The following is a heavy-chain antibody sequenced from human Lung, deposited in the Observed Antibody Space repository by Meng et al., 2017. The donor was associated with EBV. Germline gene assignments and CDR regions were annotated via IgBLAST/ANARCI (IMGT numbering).Heavy chain of an antibody. D-gene: IGHD4-17*01. Sequence: QVQLPQWGAGLLKSSETLCLSCAVYGGSFSGYYWSWIRQPPGKGLEWIGEINHSGSTNYNPSLKSRVTISVDTSKNQFSLKLSSVTAADTAVYYCARGAMTTVTRWFDPWGQGTLVTVSS. CDR3: ARGAMTTVTRWFDP. V-gene: IGHV4-34*01. CDR1: GGSFSGYY. J-gene: IGHJ5*02. CDR2: INHSGST.